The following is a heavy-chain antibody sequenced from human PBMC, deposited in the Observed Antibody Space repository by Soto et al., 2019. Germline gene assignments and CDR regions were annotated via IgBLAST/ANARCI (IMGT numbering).Heavy chain of an antibody. D-gene: IGHD1-26*01. J-gene: IGHJ4*02. V-gene: IGHV1-69*06. Sequence: QVQLVQSGAEVKKPGSLVKVSCKTSGGTFSTYSIVWVRQAPGEGLEWMGGIIPIFCTANYAQKFQDRVTITADKSTNTAFMELSSLKSEDTAMYYCASSSGNNYGVGTNYYFDYWGQGTLVTVSS. CDR3: ASSSGNNYGVGTNYYFDY. CDR1: GGTFSTYS. CDR2: IIPIFCTA.